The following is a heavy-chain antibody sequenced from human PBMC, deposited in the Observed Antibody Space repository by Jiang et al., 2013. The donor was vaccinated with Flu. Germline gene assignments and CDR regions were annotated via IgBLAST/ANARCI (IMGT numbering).Heavy chain of an antibody. CDR1: GFTFSHYW. Sequence: QLLESGGALVQPGGSLRLSCAASGFTFSHYWMTWVRQAPGKRLEWVANINEDGSEKYSRVSVKGRFTISRDNTKNSLYLQMNSLRVEDTAVYFCARDRGADDYWGQGTLVTVSS. CDR3: ARDRGADDY. D-gene: IGHD3-10*01. CDR2: INEDGSEK. V-gene: IGHV3-7*01. J-gene: IGHJ4*02.